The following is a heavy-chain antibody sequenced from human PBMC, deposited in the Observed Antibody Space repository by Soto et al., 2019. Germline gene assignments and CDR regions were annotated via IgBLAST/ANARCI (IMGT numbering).Heavy chain of an antibody. J-gene: IGHJ6*02. V-gene: IGHV1-18*01. CDR3: AFHSGSWPHYYYGMDV. CDR2: ISAYNGNT. Sequence: QVQLVQSGAEVKKPGASVKVSCKAYGYTFTSYGISWVRQAPGQGLEWMGWISAYNGNTNYAQKLQGRVTMTTDTSTSTAYMEVRSLRSDDTAVYYCAFHSGSWPHYYYGMDVWGQGTTVTVSS. CDR1: GYTFTSYG. D-gene: IGHD3-10*01.